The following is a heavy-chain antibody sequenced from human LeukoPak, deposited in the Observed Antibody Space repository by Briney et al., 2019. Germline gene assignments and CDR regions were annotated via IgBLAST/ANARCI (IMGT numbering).Heavy chain of an antibody. CDR1: GFTFDDYA. J-gene: IGHJ6*02. CDR3: AKALHYDSSGRYGMDV. D-gene: IGHD3-22*01. CDR2: ISGNSGSI. V-gene: IGHV3-9*01. Sequence: GGSLRLSCAASGFTFDDYAMHWVRQAPGKGLEWVSGISGNSGSIGYADSVKGRFTISRDNAKNSLYLQMNSLRAEDTALYYCAKALHYDSSGRYGMDVWGQGTTVTVSS.